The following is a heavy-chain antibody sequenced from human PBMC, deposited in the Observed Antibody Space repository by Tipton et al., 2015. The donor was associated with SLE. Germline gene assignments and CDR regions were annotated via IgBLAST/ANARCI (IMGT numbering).Heavy chain of an antibody. CDR1: GGSFSGYY. CDR2: INHSGST. D-gene: IGHD1-7*01. Sequence: TLSLTCAVYGGSFSGYYWSWIRQPPGKGLEWIGEINHSGSTNYSPSLKSRVTISVDTSKNQFSLKLSSVTAADTAVYYCARGGVDWNYYFDYWGQGTLVTVSS. J-gene: IGHJ4*02. V-gene: IGHV4-34*01. CDR3: ARGGVDWNYYFDY.